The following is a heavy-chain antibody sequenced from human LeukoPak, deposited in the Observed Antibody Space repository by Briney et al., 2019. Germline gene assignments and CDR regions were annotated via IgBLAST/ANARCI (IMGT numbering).Heavy chain of an antibody. D-gene: IGHD3-22*01. Sequence: GGSLRLSCAASGFTLNNYWMGWVRQAPGKGLEWVSSISISSSYIYYADSVKGRFTISRDNAKNSLYLQMNSLRAEDTAVYYCARGPQKNGHSSGYPGYFDYWDQGTLVTVSS. J-gene: IGHJ4*02. CDR2: ISISSSYI. CDR1: GFTLNNYW. CDR3: ARGPQKNGHSSGYPGYFDY. V-gene: IGHV3-21*01.